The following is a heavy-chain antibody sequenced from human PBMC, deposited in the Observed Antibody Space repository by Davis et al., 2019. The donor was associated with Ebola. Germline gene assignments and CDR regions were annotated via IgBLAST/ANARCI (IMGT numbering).Heavy chain of an antibody. J-gene: IGHJ6*02. D-gene: IGHD4-11*01. CDR1: GFTVSSNY. CDR3: ARVPSTVTYYYYGMDV. V-gene: IGHV3-66*01. Sequence: GESLKISCAASGFTVSSNYMSWVRQAPGKGLEWVSVIYSGGSTYYADSVKGRFTISRDNSKNTLYLQMNSLRAEDTAVYYCARVPSTVTYYYYGMDVWGQGTLVTVSS. CDR2: IYSGGST.